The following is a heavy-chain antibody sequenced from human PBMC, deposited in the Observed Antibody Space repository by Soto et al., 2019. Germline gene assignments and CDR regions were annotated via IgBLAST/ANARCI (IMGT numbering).Heavy chain of an antibody. CDR3: ANSSIGDRKRYDGLDI. Sequence: PGGSLRLSCAASGFTFSSYAMSWVRQAPGKGLEWVSAISGSGGSTYYADSVKGRFTISRDNSKNTLYLQMNSLRAEDTAVYYCANSSIGDRKRYDGLDIWGQRTTVTVSS. J-gene: IGHJ3*02. CDR2: ISGSGGST. CDR1: GFTFSSYA. V-gene: IGHV3-23*01. D-gene: IGHD6-6*01.